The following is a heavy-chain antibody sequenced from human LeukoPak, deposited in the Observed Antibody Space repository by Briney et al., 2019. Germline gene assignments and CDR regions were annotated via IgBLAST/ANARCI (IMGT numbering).Heavy chain of an antibody. D-gene: IGHD3-3*01. Sequence: GGSLRLSCAASGFTFSSYWMSWVCQAPGKGLEWVANIKQDGSEKYYVDSVKGRFTISRDNAKNSLYLQMNSLRAEDTAVYYCARDRITIFGVVIPNNWFDPWGQGTLVTVSS. CDR2: IKQDGSEK. J-gene: IGHJ5*02. CDR3: ARDRITIFGVVIPNNWFDP. CDR1: GFTFSSYW. V-gene: IGHV3-7*01.